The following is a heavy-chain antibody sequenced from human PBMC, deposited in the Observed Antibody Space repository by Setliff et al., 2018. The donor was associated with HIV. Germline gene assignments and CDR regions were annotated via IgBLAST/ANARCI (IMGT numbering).Heavy chain of an antibody. CDR1: GGSISSGGFY. Sequence: SETLSLTCTVTGGSISSGGFYWTWIRQHPGKGLEWIGYIYHSGSAIYNPSLSSRVIISVDRSKNQLSLKMNSVTAADTAVYYCARSPRIGVAGEFEYWGQGTLVTVSS. J-gene: IGHJ4*02. CDR2: IYHSGSA. D-gene: IGHD6-19*01. CDR3: ARSPRIGVAGEFEY. V-gene: IGHV4-31*02.